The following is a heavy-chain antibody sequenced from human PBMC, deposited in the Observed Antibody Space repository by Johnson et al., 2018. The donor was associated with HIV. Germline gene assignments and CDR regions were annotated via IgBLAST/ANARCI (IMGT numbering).Heavy chain of an antibody. Sequence: VQLVESGGGSVQPGRSLRLSCAASGFTFDEYAMHWVWQAPGKGLEWVSGICWNSGSIGYADSVKGRFTISRDNAKNSLYLQMNSLRVEDTALYYCARGRYSSSWYVGGLDAFDIWGQGTMVTVSS. CDR3: ARGRYSSSWYVGGLDAFDI. J-gene: IGHJ3*02. CDR1: GFTFDEYA. V-gene: IGHV3-9*01. D-gene: IGHD6-13*01. CDR2: ICWNSGSI.